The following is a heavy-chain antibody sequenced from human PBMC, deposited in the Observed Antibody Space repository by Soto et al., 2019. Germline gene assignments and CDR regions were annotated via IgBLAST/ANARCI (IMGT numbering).Heavy chain of an antibody. CDR2: IYYSGST. CDR3: ARGIYVWGSYRYFTVPDS. Sequence: QVQLQESGPGLVKPSETLSLTCTVSGGSVSSGSYYWSWIRQPPGKGLEWIGYIYYSGSTNYNPSLKSRVTISVDTSKNQFSLKLSSVTAADTAVYYCARGIYVWGSYRYFTVPDSWGQGTLVTVSS. V-gene: IGHV4-61*01. CDR1: GGSVSSGSYY. D-gene: IGHD3-16*02. J-gene: IGHJ5*01.